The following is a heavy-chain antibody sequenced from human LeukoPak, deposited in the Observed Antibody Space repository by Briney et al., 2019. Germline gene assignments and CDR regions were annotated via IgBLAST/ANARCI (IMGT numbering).Heavy chain of an antibody. Sequence: VKVSCKASGYTFTGYYMHWVRQAPGQGLEWMGWINPNSGGTNYAQKFQGRVTMTRDTSISTAYMELSRLRSDDTAVYYCAREWELLRKYLYHWGQGTLVTVSS. V-gene: IGHV1-2*02. CDR1: GYTFTGYY. D-gene: IGHD1-26*01. CDR3: AREWELLRKYLYH. CDR2: INPNSGGT. J-gene: IGHJ1*01.